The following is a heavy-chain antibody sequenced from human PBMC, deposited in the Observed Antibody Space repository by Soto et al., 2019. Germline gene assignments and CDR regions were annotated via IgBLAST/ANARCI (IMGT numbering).Heavy chain of an antibody. CDR2: ISWNSGDI. D-gene: IGHD2-15*01. J-gene: IGHJ4*02. CDR1: GFTFDDYG. V-gene: IGHV3-9*01. Sequence: DVQLVESGGGLVQPGRSLRLSCAASGFTFDDYGMHWVRQAPGKGLEWVSGISWNSGDIAYADSVKGRFTISRDNAKNSLHLQMNSRRVEDTALYYCTKEEGGWGQGTLVTVPS. CDR3: TKEEGG.